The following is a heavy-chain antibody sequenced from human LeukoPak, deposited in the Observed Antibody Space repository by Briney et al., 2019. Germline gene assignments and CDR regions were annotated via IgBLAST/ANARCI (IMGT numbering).Heavy chain of an antibody. CDR3: AREFCSSISCYKALGY. J-gene: IGHJ4*02. Sequence: PGGTLRLSCAASGFTFSSYAMHWVRQAPSKGLEYVSAISSNWGSTSYANSVKRRFTISRDNSKNTLYLQMGSLRAEDMAVYYCAREFCSSISCYKALGYWGQGTLAPVS. CDR2: ISSNWGST. V-gene: IGHV3-64*01. CDR1: GFTFSSYA. D-gene: IGHD2-2*02.